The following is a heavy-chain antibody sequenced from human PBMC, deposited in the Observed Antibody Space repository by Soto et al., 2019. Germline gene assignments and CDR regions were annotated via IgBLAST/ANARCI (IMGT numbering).Heavy chain of an antibody. CDR3: ARDRGGSSGYDGLDI. Sequence: SETLSLTCTVSGGSISRGDYYWSWIRQPPGKGLEWVGYVFYTGSARYNPSLSSRVTISKDTAKNQFSLKVTSVTPADTAAYFCARDRGGSSGYDGLDIWGQGTMVTVSS. D-gene: IGHD5-12*01. J-gene: IGHJ3*02. CDR1: GGSISRGDYY. V-gene: IGHV4-61*08. CDR2: VFYTGSA.